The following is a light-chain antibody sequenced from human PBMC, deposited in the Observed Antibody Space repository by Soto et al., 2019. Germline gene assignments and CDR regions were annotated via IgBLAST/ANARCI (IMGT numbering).Light chain of an antibody. CDR1: QGIRND. J-gene: IGKJ2*01. V-gene: IGKV1-17*01. Sequence: DIQMTQSPSSLSASVGDRVTITCRASQGIRNDLGWFQQKPGKAPKRLMYAASSLQSGVPSRFSGSGSGTEFTLTISSLQHEYFATYYCQQYKTYPPTFGQGTKLEIK. CDR2: AAS. CDR3: QQYKTYPPT.